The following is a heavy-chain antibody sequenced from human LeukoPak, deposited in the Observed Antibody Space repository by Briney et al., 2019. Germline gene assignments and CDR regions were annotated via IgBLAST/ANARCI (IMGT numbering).Heavy chain of an antibody. CDR1: GGTFSSYA. Sequence: SVKVSCKASGGTFSSYAISWVRQARGQGLEWMGGIIPILGIANYAQKFQGRVTMTRNTSISTAYMELSSLRSEDTAVYYCARELGRHYYDSSGYPFDYWGQGTLVTASS. D-gene: IGHD3-22*01. CDR2: IIPILGIA. J-gene: IGHJ4*02. CDR3: ARELGRHYYDSSGYPFDY. V-gene: IGHV1-69*10.